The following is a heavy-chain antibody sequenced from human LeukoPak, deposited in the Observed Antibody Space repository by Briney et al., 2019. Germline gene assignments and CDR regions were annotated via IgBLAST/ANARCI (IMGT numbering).Heavy chain of an antibody. CDR1: GGSISSGDYY. V-gene: IGHV4-30-4*08. CDR3: ARDQRGYDYSFDY. J-gene: IGHJ4*02. CDR2: IYYSGST. Sequence: SETLSLTCTVSGGSISSGDYYWSWIRQPPGKGLEWIGYIYYSGSTYYNPSLKSRVTISVDTSKNQFSLKLSSVTAADTAVYYCARDQRGYDYSFDYWGQGTLVTVSS. D-gene: IGHD3-22*01.